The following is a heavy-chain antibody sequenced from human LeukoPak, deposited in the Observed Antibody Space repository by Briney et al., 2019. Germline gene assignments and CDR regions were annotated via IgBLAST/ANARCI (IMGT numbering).Heavy chain of an antibody. CDR1: GGSISSYH. V-gene: IGHV4-4*07. Sequence: SETLSLTCTVSGGSISSYHWSWIRQPAGKGLEWIGRIYASGNTNYNPSLQSRVTMSVDTSKNQFSLKLSSVTAADTAVYYCARVWDAVFDYWGQGTLVTVSS. J-gene: IGHJ4*02. CDR3: ARVWDAVFDY. D-gene: IGHD1-26*01. CDR2: IYASGNT.